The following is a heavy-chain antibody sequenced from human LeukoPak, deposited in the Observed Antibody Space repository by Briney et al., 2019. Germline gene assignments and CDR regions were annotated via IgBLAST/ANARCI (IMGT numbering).Heavy chain of an antibody. D-gene: IGHD5-24*01. Sequence: PGGSLRLSCAASGFIFSSYGMHWVRQAPGKGLEWVAVIWYDGSNKYYADSVKGRFTISRDNSKNTLSLQMNSLRAEDTAVYYCARDEIVEMATIQSLDYWGQGTLVTVSS. CDR1: GFIFSSYG. J-gene: IGHJ4*02. CDR3: ARDEIVEMATIQSLDY. CDR2: IWYDGSNK. V-gene: IGHV3-33*01.